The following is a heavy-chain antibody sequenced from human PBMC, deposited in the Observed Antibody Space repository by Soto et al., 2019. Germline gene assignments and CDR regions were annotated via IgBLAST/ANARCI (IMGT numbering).Heavy chain of an antibody. Sequence: ASVKVSCKASGYTFTSYGMSWVRQAPGQGLEWMGWISAYSGNTNYAQKLQGRVTMTRDTSTSTAYMELRRLRSGDTAVYYCARGSAAGDYWGQGTLVTVSS. CDR3: ARGSAAGDY. CDR1: GYTFTSYG. CDR2: ISAYSGNT. J-gene: IGHJ4*02. D-gene: IGHD6-13*01. V-gene: IGHV1-18*01.